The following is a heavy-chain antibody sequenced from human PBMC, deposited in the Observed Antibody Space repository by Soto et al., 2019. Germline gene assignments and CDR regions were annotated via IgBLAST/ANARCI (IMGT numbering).Heavy chain of an antibody. V-gene: IGHV3-23*01. J-gene: IGHJ4*02. CDR2: VSANADGT. CDR1: GFIFSNYA. Sequence: EVQLLESGGGLLQTGGSLRLSCAASGFIFSNYAMNWVRQAPGKGLEWVSFVSANADGTFYADSVKGRFSISRDNSKNTLYLQMNNLRAEDMAIYYCSKGRLSFDFWGQGTLVTVSS. CDR3: SKGRLSFDF.